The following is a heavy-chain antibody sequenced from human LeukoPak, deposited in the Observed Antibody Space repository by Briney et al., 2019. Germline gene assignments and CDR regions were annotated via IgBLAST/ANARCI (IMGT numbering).Heavy chain of an antibody. D-gene: IGHD2-2*01. V-gene: IGHV4-59*01. CDR1: GGSISSYY. CDR3: ARDPAYCSSTSCYARGYFDY. CDR2: IYYSGST. J-gene: IGHJ4*02. Sequence: SETLSLTCTVSGGSISSYYWSWIRQPPGKGLEWIGYIYYSGSTKYNPSLKSRVTISVDTSKNQFSLKLSSVTAADTAVYYCARDPAYCSSTSCYARGYFDYWGQGTLVTVSS.